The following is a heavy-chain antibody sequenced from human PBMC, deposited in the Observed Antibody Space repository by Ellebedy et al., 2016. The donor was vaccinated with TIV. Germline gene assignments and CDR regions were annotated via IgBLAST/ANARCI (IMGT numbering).Heavy chain of an antibody. CDR2: IYVGGTT. Sequence: PGGSLRLSCAASGFTVSNNYMNWVRQAPGKGLEWVSVIYVGGTTFYADSVKGRFTISRDNSKNAVYLQMNSLRAEDTAVYYCARAELATIGDWYFDLWGRGTLVTVSS. D-gene: IGHD5-24*01. J-gene: IGHJ2*01. CDR1: GFTVSNNY. CDR3: ARAELATIGDWYFDL. V-gene: IGHV3-53*01.